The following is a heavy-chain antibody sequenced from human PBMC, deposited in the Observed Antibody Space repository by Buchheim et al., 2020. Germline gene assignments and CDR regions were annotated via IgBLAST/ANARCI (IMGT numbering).Heavy chain of an antibody. J-gene: IGHJ4*02. CDR3: ARRRSGYDPHLDY. CDR2: ISNGISTV. Sequence: QVQLAESGGGLVKPGGSLRLSCAASGFSFSDYYMSWIRQAPGKGLEWVSYISNGISTVYYADSVKGRFTISRDNAKNSLYLQMNSRGAEDTAVYYCARRRSGYDPHLDYWGQGTL. V-gene: IGHV3-11*01. CDR1: GFSFSDYY. D-gene: IGHD5-12*01.